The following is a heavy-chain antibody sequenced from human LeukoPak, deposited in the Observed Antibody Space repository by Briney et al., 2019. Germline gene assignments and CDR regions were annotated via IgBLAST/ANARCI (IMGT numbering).Heavy chain of an antibody. D-gene: IGHD3-3*01. CDR3: ARQKDDFWSGYQDY. V-gene: IGHV4-34*01. CDR1: GGSFSGYY. CDR2: INHSGST. J-gene: IGHJ4*02. Sequence: SETPSLTCAVYGGSFSGYYWSWIRQPPGKGLEWIGEINHSGSTNYNPSLKSRVTISVDTSKNQFSLKLSSVTAADTAVYYCARQKDDFWSGYQDYWGQGTLVTVSS.